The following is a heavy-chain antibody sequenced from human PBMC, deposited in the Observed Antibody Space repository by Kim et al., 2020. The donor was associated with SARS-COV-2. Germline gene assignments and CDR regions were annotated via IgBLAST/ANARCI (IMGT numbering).Heavy chain of an antibody. CDR1: GFTFSSYG. J-gene: IGHJ6*02. V-gene: IGHV3-30*18. CDR2: ISYDGSKK. D-gene: IGHD3-10*01. CDR3: AKESSSGSYYTCAYYYYGMDV. Sequence: GGSLRLSCAASGFTFSSYGMHWVRQAPGKGLEWVAVISYDGSKKYYADSVKGRFTISRDNSKNTLYLQMNSLRAEDTAVYYCAKESSSGSYYTCAYYYYGMDVWGQGTTVTVSS.